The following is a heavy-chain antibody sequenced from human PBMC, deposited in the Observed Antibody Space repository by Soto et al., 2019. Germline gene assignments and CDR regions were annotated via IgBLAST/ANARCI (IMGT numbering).Heavy chain of an antibody. CDR1: GGSISSYY. D-gene: IGHD3-10*02. CDR3: ARLDCSGSYCKVFDY. V-gene: IGHV4-59*08. Sequence: SETLSLTCTVSGGSISSYYWSWIRQPPGKGLKWIGYIYYSGSTNYNPSLKSRVTISVDTSKNQFSLKLSSVTAADTAVYYCARLDCSGSYCKVFDYWGQGTLVTVSS. J-gene: IGHJ4*02. CDR2: IYYSGST.